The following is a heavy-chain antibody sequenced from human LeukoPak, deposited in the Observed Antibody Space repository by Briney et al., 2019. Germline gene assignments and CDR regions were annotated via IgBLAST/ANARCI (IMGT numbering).Heavy chain of an antibody. CDR2: IYTSGST. J-gene: IGHJ3*02. CDR1: GYSISSGYY. V-gene: IGHV4-38-2*01. Sequence: PSETLSLTCAVSGYSISSGYYWGWIRQPPGKGLEWIGRIYTSGSTNYNPSLKSRVTISVDTSKNQFSLKLSSVTAADTAVYYCARVIAGATGAFDIWGQGTMVTVSS. CDR3: ARVIAGATGAFDI. D-gene: IGHD1-26*01.